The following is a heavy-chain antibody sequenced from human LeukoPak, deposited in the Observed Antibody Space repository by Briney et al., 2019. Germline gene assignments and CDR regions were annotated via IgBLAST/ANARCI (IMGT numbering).Heavy chain of an antibody. Sequence: GRSLRLSRAASGFTFSSYGMHWVRQAPGKGLEWVAVISYDGSNKYYADSVKGRFTISRDNSKNTLYLQMNSLRAEDTAVYYCAKDLAVAGTNNFDYWGQGTLVTVSS. CDR3: AKDLAVAGTNNFDY. V-gene: IGHV3-30*18. CDR2: ISYDGSNK. D-gene: IGHD6-19*01. J-gene: IGHJ4*02. CDR1: GFTFSSYG.